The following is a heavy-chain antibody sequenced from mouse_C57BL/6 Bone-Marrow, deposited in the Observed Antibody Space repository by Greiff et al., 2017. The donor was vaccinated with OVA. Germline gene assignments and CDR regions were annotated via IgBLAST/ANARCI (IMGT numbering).Heavy chain of an antibody. V-gene: IGHV1-7*01. CDR2: INPSSGYT. Sequence: VKLMESGAELAKPGASVKLSCKASGYTFTSYWMHWVKQRPGQGLEWIGYINPSSGYTKYTQQFKDKATLTAAKSSSTAYMQLSSLTYEDSAVYYCARSYDADWGKGTLVTVSA. CDR1: GYTFTSYW. J-gene: IGHJ3*01. CDR3: ARSYDAD. D-gene: IGHD2-12*01.